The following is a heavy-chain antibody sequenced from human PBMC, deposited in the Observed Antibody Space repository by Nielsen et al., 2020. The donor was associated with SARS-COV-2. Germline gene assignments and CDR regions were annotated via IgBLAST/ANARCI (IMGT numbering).Heavy chain of an antibody. CDR1: GFTVNNNY. J-gene: IGHJ4*02. CDR3: AREGRNLPLDY. Sequence: GESLKISCAASGFTVNNNYMSWVRQAPGKGLEWVSVLYSGGGTDYADSVKGRFTISRDNAKNSLYLQMDSLRAEDTAVYYCAREGRNLPLDYWGQGTLVTVSS. CDR2: LYSGGGT. V-gene: IGHV3-53*01.